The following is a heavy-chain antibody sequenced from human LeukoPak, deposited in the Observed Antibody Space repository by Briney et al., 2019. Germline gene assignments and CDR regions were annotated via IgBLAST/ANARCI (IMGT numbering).Heavy chain of an antibody. J-gene: IGHJ4*02. CDR2: FDPEGGET. CDR3: TPLKLWPPVPGPFDF. V-gene: IGHV1-24*01. CDR1: GYILTEFS. Sequence: ASVKVSCKVSGYILTEFSMHWVRQAPGKGLEWMGGFDPEGGETIYAQKFQGRVTMTEDTSTDTAYMELSGLRDEDTAVYYCTPLKLWPPVPGPFDFWGQGTLVTVSS. D-gene: IGHD6-19*01.